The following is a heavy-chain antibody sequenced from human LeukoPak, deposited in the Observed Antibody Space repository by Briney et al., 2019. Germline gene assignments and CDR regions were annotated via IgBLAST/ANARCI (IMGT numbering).Heavy chain of an antibody. CDR3: ARHGSGSRFFDPCDH. CDR1: GFTFSSYA. V-gene: IGHV3-33*01. Sequence: GGSLRLSCAASGFTFSSYAMHWVRRAPGKGLEWVALIWNDGRNKYYADSVKGRFTISRDNSKNTLYLQMDSPRAEDTAVYYCARHGSGSRFFDPCDHWGQGTLVTVSS. J-gene: IGHJ4*02. CDR2: IWNDGRNK. D-gene: IGHD1-26*01.